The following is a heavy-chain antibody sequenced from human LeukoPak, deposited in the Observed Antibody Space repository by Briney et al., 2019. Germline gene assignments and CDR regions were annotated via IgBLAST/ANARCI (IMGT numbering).Heavy chain of an antibody. CDR3: ARADPSYEYCSSTSCYRRRAFDI. V-gene: IGHV3-11*04. Sequence: GGSLRLSCAASGFILSDYDMSWIRQAPGEGLEWLSYISSSGSTIYHIDSVKGRFTMSRDNAKNSLYLQMNSLRAEDTAVYYCARADPSYEYCSSTSCYRRRAFDIWGQGTMVTVSS. CDR1: GFILSDYD. CDR2: ISSSGSTI. D-gene: IGHD2-2*01. J-gene: IGHJ3*02.